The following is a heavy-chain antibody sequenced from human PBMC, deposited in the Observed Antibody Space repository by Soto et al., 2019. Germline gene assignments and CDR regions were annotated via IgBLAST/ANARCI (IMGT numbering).Heavy chain of an antibody. CDR2: IYTSGTT. D-gene: IGHD6-13*01. CDR3: ARQTTYSSSCYDY. V-gene: IGHV4-4*07. J-gene: IGHJ4*01. CDR1: GGSISNYY. Sequence: PSETLSLTCTVSGGSISNYYWTWIRQPAGKGLEWIGRIYTSGTTNYNPSLKSRVTMSVDTSKNQFSLKLSSVTAAATALYYCARQTTYSSSCYDYWGQGPLVIVSS.